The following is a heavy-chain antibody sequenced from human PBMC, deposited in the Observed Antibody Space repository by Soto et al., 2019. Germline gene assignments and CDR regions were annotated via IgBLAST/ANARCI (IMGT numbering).Heavy chain of an antibody. D-gene: IGHD3-3*01. Sequence: GGSLRLSCAASGFTFSSYAMSWVRQAPGKGLEWVSAISGSGGSTYYADSVKGRFTISRDNSKNTLYLQMNSLRAEDTAVYYCAKVTNDFWSGYYAFDIWGQGTMVTVSS. V-gene: IGHV3-23*01. J-gene: IGHJ3*02. CDR2: ISGSGGST. CDR1: GFTFSSYA. CDR3: AKVTNDFWSGYYAFDI.